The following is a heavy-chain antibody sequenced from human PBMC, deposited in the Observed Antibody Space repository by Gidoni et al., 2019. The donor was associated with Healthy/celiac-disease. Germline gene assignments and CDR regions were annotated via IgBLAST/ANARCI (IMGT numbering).Heavy chain of an antibody. J-gene: IGHJ4*02. CDR1: RFTFSDYY. CDR3: ARGARGQWLDYFDY. V-gene: IGHV3-11*01. CDR2: ISSSGSTI. D-gene: IGHD6-19*01. Sequence: QVQLVESGGGLVKPGGSLRLSCAASRFTFSDYYMGWIRQAQGKGLGWVAYISSSGSTIYYADSVKGRFTISRDNAKNSLYLQMNSLRAEDTAVYYCARGARGQWLDYFDYWGQGTLVTVSS.